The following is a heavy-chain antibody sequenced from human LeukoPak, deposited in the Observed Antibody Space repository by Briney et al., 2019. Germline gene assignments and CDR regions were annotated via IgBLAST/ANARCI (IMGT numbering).Heavy chain of an antibody. CDR1: GGSISSDGYS. CDR3: ARGKPPSSGWPHPGYWFDP. CDR2: IYYSGST. D-gene: IGHD6-19*01. V-gene: IGHV4-31*03. Sequence: SQTLSLTCTVSGGSISSDGYSWSWIRQHPGKGLEWIGYIYYSGSTYYNPSLKSRVTISVDTSKNQFSLKLSSVTAADTAVYYCARGKPPSSGWPHPGYWFDPWGQGTLVTVSS. J-gene: IGHJ5*02.